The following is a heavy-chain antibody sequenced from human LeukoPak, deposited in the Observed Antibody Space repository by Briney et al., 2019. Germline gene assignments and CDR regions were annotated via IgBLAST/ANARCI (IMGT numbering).Heavy chain of an antibody. Sequence: ASVKVSCKASGYTFTSHAMHWVRQAPGQRLEWMGWINAGNGNTKYSQKFQGRVTITRDTSASTAYMELSSLRSEDTAVYYCARAVSVVIPTGIYDYWAREPWSPSPQ. J-gene: IGHJ4*02. CDR1: GYTFTSHA. CDR2: INAGNGNT. CDR3: ARAVSVVIPTGIYDY. V-gene: IGHV1-3*01. D-gene: IGHD3-22*01.